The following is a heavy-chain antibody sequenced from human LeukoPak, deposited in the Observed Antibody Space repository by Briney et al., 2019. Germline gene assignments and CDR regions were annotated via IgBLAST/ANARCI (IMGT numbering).Heavy chain of an antibody. D-gene: IGHD1-26*01. CDR3: TTDGVGVEGATYDN. CDR2: IKAKAHGGTI. J-gene: IGHJ4*02. CDR1: GFTLINTW. V-gene: IGHV3-15*01. Sequence: GGSLRLTCAASGFTLINTWMAWVRQAPGKGLEWVGRIKAKAHGGTIEYAAPVKGRFTISRDDSKNTLYLQMNSLKTEDTAVYYCTTDGVGVEGATYDNWGQGTLVSVSS.